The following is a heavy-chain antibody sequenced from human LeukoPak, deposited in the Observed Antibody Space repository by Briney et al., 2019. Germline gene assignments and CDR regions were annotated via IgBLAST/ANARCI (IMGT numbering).Heavy chain of an antibody. CDR2: IYPGDSDT. J-gene: IGHJ5*02. V-gene: IGHV5-51*01. CDR3: ARRRGFVVRGVIITSWFDP. Sequence: GESLKISCKGSGYSFTSYWIGWVRQIPGKGLECMAIIYPGDSDTRYSPSFQGQGTVSADKSLSTAYLQWCSLKASDTAMYYCARRRGFVVRGVIITSWFDPWGQGTLVTVSS. CDR1: GYSFTSYW. D-gene: IGHD3-10*01.